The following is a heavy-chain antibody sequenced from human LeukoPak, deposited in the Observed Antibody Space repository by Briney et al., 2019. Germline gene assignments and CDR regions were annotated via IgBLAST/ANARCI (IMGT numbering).Heavy chain of an antibody. Sequence: SETLSLTCTISGGSISRYSWSWIRQPPGKGLEWIGYIYSSGTTKSNPSLKSRVTISIDTSKNQFSLRLSSVTAADTAVYYCAREGGTYDSASGNYFRTGFDYWGQGTLVTVSS. CDR2: IYSSGTT. CDR1: GGSISRYS. V-gene: IGHV4-59*01. J-gene: IGHJ4*02. D-gene: IGHD3-10*01. CDR3: AREGGTYDSASGNYFRTGFDY.